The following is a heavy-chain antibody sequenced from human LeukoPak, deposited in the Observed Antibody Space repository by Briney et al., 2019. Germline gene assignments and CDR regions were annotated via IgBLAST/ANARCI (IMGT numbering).Heavy chain of an antibody. D-gene: IGHD2/OR15-2a*01. J-gene: IGHJ4*02. V-gene: IGHV3-23*01. CDR2: IGSAGGSI. CDR1: GFTFSSYA. Sequence: GGSLRLSCAASGFTFSSYAMHWVRQAPGKGLEWISTIGSAGGSIFYADSVKGRFTISRDNSKSTLFLQMDSLRVEDTALYYCAKRGEVSTYYYFESWGQGALVTVSS. CDR3: AKRGEVSTYYYFES.